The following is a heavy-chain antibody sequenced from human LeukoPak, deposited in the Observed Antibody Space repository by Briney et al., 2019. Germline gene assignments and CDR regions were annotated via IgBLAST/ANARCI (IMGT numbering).Heavy chain of an antibody. D-gene: IGHD2-2*01. CDR2: IWYDGSNQ. CDR3: AKDFGVSRPLDY. J-gene: IGHJ4*02. V-gene: IGHV3-33*03. CDR1: GFTFRAYG. Sequence: GGSVRLFCAVSGFTFRAYGMHGVRQAPGKGLECVAFIWYDGSNQYYGDSVKGRFTITRDNSKNTLYLQVNSLRAEDTAVYYCAKDFGVSRPLDYWGQGTLVTVSS.